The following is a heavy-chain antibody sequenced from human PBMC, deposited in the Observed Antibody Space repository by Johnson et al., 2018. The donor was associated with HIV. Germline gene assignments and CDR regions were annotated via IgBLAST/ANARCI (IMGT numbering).Heavy chain of an antibody. V-gene: IGHV3-7*01. CDR3: ARDFLRLLDAFDI. D-gene: IGHD3-16*01. CDR2: IKQDGSEK. CDR1: GFTFRTYV. Sequence: VQLVESGGGVVQPGRSLRLSCEVYGFTFRTYVMHWVRQAPGKGLEWVANIKQDGSEKYYVDSVKVRFTISSDNAKNSLYLQRNSLRAEDTAVYYCARDFLRLLDAFDIWGQGTMVTVSS. J-gene: IGHJ3*02.